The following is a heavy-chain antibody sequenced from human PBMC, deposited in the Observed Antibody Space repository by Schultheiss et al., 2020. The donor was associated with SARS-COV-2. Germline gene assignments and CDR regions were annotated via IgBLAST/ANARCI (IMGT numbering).Heavy chain of an antibody. V-gene: IGHV4-28*03. J-gene: IGHJ6*02. D-gene: IGHD1-1*01. CDR2: IYHSGST. CDR3: ARGKLVLERPPLYYYYGMDV. CDR1: GYSISSSNW. Sequence: SQTLSLTCAVSGYSISSSNWWGWIRQPPGKGLEWIGYIYHSGSTYYNPSLKSRVTISVDRSKNQFSLKLSSVTAADTAVYYCARGKLVLERPPLYYYYGMDVWGQGTTVTVSS.